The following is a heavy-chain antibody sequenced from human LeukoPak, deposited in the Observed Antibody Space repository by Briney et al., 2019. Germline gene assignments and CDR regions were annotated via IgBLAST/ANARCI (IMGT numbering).Heavy chain of an antibody. Sequence: PGGSLRLSCAASGFTFSGYSMNWVRQAPGKGLEWVSSISSSSSYIYYADSVKGRFTISRDNAKNSLYLQMNSLSAEDTAVYYCARGLGYCSSTSCFNFDYWGQGTLVTVSS. CDR2: ISSSSSYI. D-gene: IGHD2-2*01. CDR1: GFTFSGYS. V-gene: IGHV3-21*01. CDR3: ARGLGYCSSTSCFNFDY. J-gene: IGHJ4*02.